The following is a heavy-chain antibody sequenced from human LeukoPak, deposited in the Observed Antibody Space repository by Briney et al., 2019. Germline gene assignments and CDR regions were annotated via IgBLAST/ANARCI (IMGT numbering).Heavy chain of an antibody. CDR2: IKQDGSEK. D-gene: IGHD6-19*01. CDR1: GFTFTSYW. J-gene: IGHJ4*02. V-gene: IGHV3-7*05. Sequence: GGSLRLSCAASGFTFTSYWMIWVRQAPGKGLEWVANIKQDGSEKYYVDSVKGRFTISRDNAKNSLYLQMNSLRDEDTAVYYCARDSSGDLDYWGQGTLVTVSS. CDR3: ARDSSGDLDY.